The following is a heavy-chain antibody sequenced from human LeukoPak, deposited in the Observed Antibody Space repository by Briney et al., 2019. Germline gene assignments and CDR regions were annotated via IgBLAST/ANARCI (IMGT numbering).Heavy chain of an antibody. J-gene: IGHJ4*02. Sequence: PSETLSLTCTVSGGSISSGGYYWSWIRQPPGKGLEWIGYIYHSGSTYYNPSLKSRVTISVDRSKNQFSLKLSSVTAADTAVYYCASQRGVVSIAARLDYWGQGTLVTVSS. V-gene: IGHV4-30-2*01. CDR2: IYHSGST. CDR3: ASQRGVVSIAARLDY. CDR1: GGSISSGGYY. D-gene: IGHD6-6*01.